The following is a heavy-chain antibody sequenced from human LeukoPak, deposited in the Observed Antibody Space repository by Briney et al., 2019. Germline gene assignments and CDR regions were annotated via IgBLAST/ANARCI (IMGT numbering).Heavy chain of an antibody. J-gene: IGHJ4*02. CDR2: INHSGST. Sequence: PSETLSLTCAVYGGSFSGYYWSWIRQPPGKGLEWIGEINHSGSTNYNPSLKSRVTISIDTSKNQFSLRLTSVTAADTAVYYCARNYGGNGIAGHWGPGTLVTVSS. CDR1: GGSFSGYY. CDR3: ARNYGGNGIAGH. D-gene: IGHD4-23*01. V-gene: IGHV4-34*01.